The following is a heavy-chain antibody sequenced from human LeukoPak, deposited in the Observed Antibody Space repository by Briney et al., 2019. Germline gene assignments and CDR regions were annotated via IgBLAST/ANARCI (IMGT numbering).Heavy chain of an antibody. CDR1: GFTFDDYG. J-gene: IGHJ5*02. D-gene: IGHD6-13*01. CDR3: AKTKYSSSWDANWFDP. V-gene: IGHV3-30*02. Sequence: GGSLRLSCAASGFTFDDYGMTWVRHAPGKGLEWVAFIRYDGSNKYYADSVKGRFTISRDNSKNTLYLQMNSLRAEDTAVYYCAKTKYSSSWDANWFDPWGQGTLVTVSS. CDR2: IRYDGSNK.